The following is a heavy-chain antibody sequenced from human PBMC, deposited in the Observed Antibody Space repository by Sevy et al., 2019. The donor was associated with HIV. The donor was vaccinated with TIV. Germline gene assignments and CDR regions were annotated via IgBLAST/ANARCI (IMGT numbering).Heavy chain of an antibody. Sequence: GGSLRLSCAASGFTFRTYGMHWVRQAPGKGLEWVAVIWDDGNSKYYADSVKGRFTISRDNFKNTLYLQMNSLRAEDMAVYYCARGGYCTNGVCYGSIDYWGQGTLVTVSS. CDR1: GFTFRTYG. CDR3: ARGGYCTNGVCYGSIDY. CDR2: IWDDGNSK. D-gene: IGHD2-8*01. J-gene: IGHJ4*02. V-gene: IGHV3-33*01.